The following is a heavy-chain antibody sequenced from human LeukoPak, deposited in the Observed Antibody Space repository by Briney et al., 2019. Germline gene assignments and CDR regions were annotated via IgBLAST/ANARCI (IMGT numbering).Heavy chain of an antibody. CDR3: ARESRGLWFGELNWFDP. Sequence: ASVKVSCKASGGTFSSYAISWVRQAPGQGLEWMGGIIPIFGTANYAQKFQGRVTITTDESTSTAYMELSRLRSDDTAVYYCARESRGLWFGELNWFDPWGQGTLVTVSS. J-gene: IGHJ5*02. CDR1: GGTFSSYA. CDR2: IIPIFGTA. D-gene: IGHD3-10*01. V-gene: IGHV1-69*05.